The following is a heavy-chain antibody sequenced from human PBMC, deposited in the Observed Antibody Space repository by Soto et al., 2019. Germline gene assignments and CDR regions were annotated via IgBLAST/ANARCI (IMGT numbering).Heavy chain of an antibody. CDR2: IYYSGST. D-gene: IGHD2-21*02. CDR1: GDSISSRSYY. J-gene: IGHJ4*02. V-gene: IGHV4-39*01. CDR3: ARPRTSVVTQAYFDV. Sequence: SETLSLTCTVTGDSISSRSYYWGWIRQPPGKGLEWIGSIYYSGSTYNNPSLRSRVSMSIDTSKDQFSLKLKPVTAADTALYFCARPRTSVVTQAYFDVWGPGFLVTVSS.